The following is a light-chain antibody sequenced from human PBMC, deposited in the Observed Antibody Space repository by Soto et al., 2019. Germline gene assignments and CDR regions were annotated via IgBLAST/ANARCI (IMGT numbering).Light chain of an antibody. CDR1: QGISNY. Sequence: DIQMTQSPSSLSASVGDRVTITCRASQGISNYLAWYQQKPGKVPKLLIYAASTLQSGVPSRFSGSGSGTDFTFTISRLQPEDVATYYCQKYNSAPRTFGQGTKVEIK. CDR2: AAS. CDR3: QKYNSAPRT. J-gene: IGKJ1*01. V-gene: IGKV1-27*01.